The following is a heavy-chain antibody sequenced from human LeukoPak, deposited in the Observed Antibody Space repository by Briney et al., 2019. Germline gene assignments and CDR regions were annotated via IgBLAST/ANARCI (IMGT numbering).Heavy chain of an antibody. J-gene: IGHJ5*02. CDR2: INPNSGVT. D-gene: IGHD1-26*01. V-gene: IGHV1-2*02. CDR3: ARDMKRSRARWENLGFDP. CDR1: GYTFTDDY. Sequence: GASVKVSCKASGYTFTDDYVHWVRQAPGQGLEWMGWINPNSGVTNYAQKLQGRVTMTTDTSTSTAYMELRSLRSDDTAVYYCARDMKRSRARWENLGFDPWGQGTLVTVSS.